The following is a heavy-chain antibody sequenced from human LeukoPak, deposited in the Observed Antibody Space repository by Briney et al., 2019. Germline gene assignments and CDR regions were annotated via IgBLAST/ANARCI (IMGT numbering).Heavy chain of an antibody. J-gene: IGHJ5*02. V-gene: IGHV4-39*01. CDR2: IYYSGST. Sequence: PSESLSLTCTVSGGSISSSSYYWRWIRQPPGKGLEWIGSIYYSGSTYYNPSLKSRVTISVDTSKNQFSLKLSSVTAADTAVYYCASRHCSSTSCYTSWFDPWGQGTLVTVSS. CDR3: ASRHCSSTSCYTSWFDP. CDR1: GGSISSSSYY. D-gene: IGHD2-2*02.